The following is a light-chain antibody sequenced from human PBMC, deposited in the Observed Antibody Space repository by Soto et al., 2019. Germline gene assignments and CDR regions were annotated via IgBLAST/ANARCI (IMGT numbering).Light chain of an antibody. Sequence: QSVLTQPPSASGNPGQTVTISCSGSSSNIGSNSVNWFQQLPGAVPKHMISEVNNRPSGVSNRFSGSKSGNTAYLTISGLQVEDEDEYFCFSFTTTSTHVFGTGTKLTVL. V-gene: IGLV1-44*01. CDR2: EVN. CDR3: FSFTTTSTHV. J-gene: IGLJ1*01. CDR1: SSNIGSNS.